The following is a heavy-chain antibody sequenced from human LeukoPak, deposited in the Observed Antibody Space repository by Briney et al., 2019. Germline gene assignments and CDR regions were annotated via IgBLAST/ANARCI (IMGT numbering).Heavy chain of an antibody. CDR3: ARTPYSSSWWDY. CDR1: GGSISSSSYY. D-gene: IGHD6-13*01. Sequence: SETLSLTCTVSGGSISSSSYYWGWIRQPPGKGLEWIGSIYYSGSTYYNPSLKSRVTISVDTSKNQFSLKLSSVTAADTAVYYCARTPYSSSWWDYWGQGTLVTVSS. V-gene: IGHV4-39*01. J-gene: IGHJ4*02. CDR2: IYYSGST.